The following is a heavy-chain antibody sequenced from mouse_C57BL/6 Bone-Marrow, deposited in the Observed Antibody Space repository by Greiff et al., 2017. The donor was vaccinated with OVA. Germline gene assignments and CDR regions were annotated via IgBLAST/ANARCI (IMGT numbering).Heavy chain of an antibody. D-gene: IGHD2-14*01. J-gene: IGHJ4*01. CDR2: IDPSDSYT. V-gene: IGHV1-69*01. Sequence: QVQLQQPGAELVMPGASVKLSCKASGYTFTSYWMHWVKQRPGQGLEWIGEIDPSDSYTKYNQKFKGKSTLTVDKSSSTAYMQLSSLTSEDSAIYYCAGIGPSMDYWGQGTSVTVSS. CDR3: AGIGPSMDY. CDR1: GYTFTSYW.